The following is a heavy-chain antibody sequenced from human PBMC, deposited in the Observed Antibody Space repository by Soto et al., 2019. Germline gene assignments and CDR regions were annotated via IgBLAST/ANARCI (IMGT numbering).Heavy chain of an antibody. CDR1: GGTFSSYT. J-gene: IGHJ6*02. D-gene: IGHD6-19*01. CDR2: IIPILGIA. Sequence: SVKVSCKASGGTFSSYTISWVRQAPGQGLEWMGRIIPILGIANYAQKFQGRVTITADKSTSTAYMELSSLRSEDTAVYYCAREEQWLVGDGEYYSYGMDVWGQGTTVTVSS. V-gene: IGHV1-69*04. CDR3: AREEQWLVGDGEYYSYGMDV.